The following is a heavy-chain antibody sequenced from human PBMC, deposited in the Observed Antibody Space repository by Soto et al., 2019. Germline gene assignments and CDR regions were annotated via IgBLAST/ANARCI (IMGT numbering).Heavy chain of an antibody. CDR3: ARDVQLQSFDY. D-gene: IGHD5-18*01. CDR1: GFTFSSYW. V-gene: IGHV3-74*01. Sequence: EVPLVESGGGLVQPGGSLRLSCAASGFTFSSYWMHWVRQAPGQGLVWVSRINNDGSSTSYADSVKGRFTASRDNAKNTLYLQMNSLRAEDTAVYYCARDVQLQSFDYWGQGTLVTVSS. CDR2: INNDGSST. J-gene: IGHJ4*02.